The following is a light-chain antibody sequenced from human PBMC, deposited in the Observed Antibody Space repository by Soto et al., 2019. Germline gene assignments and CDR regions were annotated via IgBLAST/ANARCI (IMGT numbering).Light chain of an antibody. CDR1: QSVSNSY. CDR2: GTP. J-gene: IGKJ2*01. V-gene: IGKV3-20*01. CDR3: QQYRTSPYT. Sequence: EIVLTQSPGTLSLSPGERATLSCRASQSVSNSYFAWYQQKPGQAPRLLIYGTPNTATGIPARFSGSRSGTDFTLTISSLEPEDFAVYYCQQYRTSPYTFGQGTKVDIK.